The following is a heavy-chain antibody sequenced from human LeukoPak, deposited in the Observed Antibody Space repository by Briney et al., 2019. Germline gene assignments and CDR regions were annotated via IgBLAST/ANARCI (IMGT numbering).Heavy chain of an antibody. J-gene: IGHJ4*02. CDR1: GGSISSYY. V-gene: IGHV4-59*01. Sequence: SETLSLXCTVSGGSISSYYWSWIRLPPGKGLEWIGYIYYSGSTNYNPSLKSRVTISVDTSKNQFSLKLSSVTAADTAVYYCARIMLTTPLYYFDYWGQGTLVTVSS. CDR3: ARIMLTTPLYYFDY. CDR2: IYYSGST. D-gene: IGHD3-9*01.